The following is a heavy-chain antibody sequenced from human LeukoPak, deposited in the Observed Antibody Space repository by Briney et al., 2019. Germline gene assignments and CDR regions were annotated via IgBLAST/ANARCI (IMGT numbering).Heavy chain of an antibody. CDR3: ARDPSHHSGTFDI. Sequence: SETPSLTCTVSGGSISSYYWSWIRQPPGKGLEWIGYIYYSGSTNYYPSLQSRVTISLDTSQNQFSLRLRSVTAADTAVYYCARDPSHHSGTFDIWGQGTMVTVSS. V-gene: IGHV4-59*01. J-gene: IGHJ3*02. CDR2: IYYSGST. CDR1: GGSISSYY. D-gene: IGHD2-15*01.